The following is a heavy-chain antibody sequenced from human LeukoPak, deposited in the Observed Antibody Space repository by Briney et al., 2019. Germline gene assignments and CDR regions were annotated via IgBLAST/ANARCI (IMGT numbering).Heavy chain of an antibody. CDR2: ISPTGSTT. J-gene: IGHJ4*02. CDR1: GFSFSGHW. V-gene: IGHV3-74*01. D-gene: IGHD6-6*01. Sequence: GGSLRLSCTASGFSFSGHWMHWARQLPGKGLVWVSRISPTGSTTSYADSVKGRFTVSSDNAKNTLYLQVNNLRAEDTAVYYCARGPNSNWSGLDFWGQGTLLTVSS. CDR3: ARGPNSNWSGLDF.